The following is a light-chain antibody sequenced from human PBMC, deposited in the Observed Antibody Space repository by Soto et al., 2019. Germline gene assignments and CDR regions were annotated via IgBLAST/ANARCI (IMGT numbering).Light chain of an antibody. CDR1: QSVSSN. CDR2: GAS. V-gene: IGKV3-20*01. Sequence: IVLTQYTATLSLSPGERATFSCRASQSVSSNLAWYQQKPGQAPRLLIYGASIRATGIPVRFSGSGSETDFTLTITRLEPEDFAVYYCQQYSSSRTFGQGTKVDIK. CDR3: QQYSSSRT. J-gene: IGKJ1*01.